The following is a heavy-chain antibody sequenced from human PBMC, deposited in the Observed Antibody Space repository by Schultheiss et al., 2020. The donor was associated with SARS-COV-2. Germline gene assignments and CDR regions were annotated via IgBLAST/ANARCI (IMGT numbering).Heavy chain of an antibody. CDR3: ARGERSNAFDI. V-gene: IGHV1-2*06. CDR1: GYTFTAYY. Sequence: ASVKVSCKASGYTFTAYYMHWVRQAPGQGLEWMGRINPNSGGTNYAQKFQGRVTITADESTSTAYMELSSLRSEDTAVYYCARGERSNAFDIWGQGTMVTVSS. CDR2: INPNSGGT. J-gene: IGHJ3*02.